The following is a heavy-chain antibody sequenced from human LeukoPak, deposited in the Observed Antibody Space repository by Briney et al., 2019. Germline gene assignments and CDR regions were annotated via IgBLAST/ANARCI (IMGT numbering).Heavy chain of an antibody. V-gene: IGHV1-46*01. J-gene: IGHJ6*02. D-gene: IGHD6-25*01. CDR3: ARVPPGSGYGMDV. Sequence: ASVKVSCKASGYTFTSYYMHWVRQAPGQGLEWMGIINPSGGSTSYAQKFQGRVTMTMDTSKSTVYMELSSLRSEDTAVYYCARVPPGSGYGMDVWGQGTTVTVSS. CDR2: INPSGGST. CDR1: GYTFTSYY.